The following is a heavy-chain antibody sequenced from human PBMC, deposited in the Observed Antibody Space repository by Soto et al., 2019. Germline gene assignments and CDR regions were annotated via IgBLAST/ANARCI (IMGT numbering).Heavy chain of an antibody. J-gene: IGHJ5*02. CDR1: GFTFSSYR. Sequence: EVQLVESGGGLVQPGRSLRLSCAASGFTFSSYRMNWVRQAPGKGLEWVSYISSSSSTIYYADSVKGRFTISRDNAKNSLYLQMNSLRPEDTPVYYCAGEADYLNWFDPWGQGTLVTVSS. D-gene: IGHD4-17*01. CDR3: AGEADYLNWFDP. V-gene: IGHV3-48*01. CDR2: ISSSSSTI.